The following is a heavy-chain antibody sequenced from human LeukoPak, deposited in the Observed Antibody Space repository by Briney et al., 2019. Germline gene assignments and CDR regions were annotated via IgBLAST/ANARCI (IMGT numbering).Heavy chain of an antibody. D-gene: IGHD1-1*01. Sequence: GGSLRLSCAASGFTFSDAWMTWVRQAPVKGLEWVSAVSGSGGSTYYADSVKGRFTISRDDSKNTLYLQMNSLRAEDTAVYYCAKVMPERQGDYWGQGTLVTVSS. CDR3: AKVMPERQGDY. CDR1: GFTFSDAW. CDR2: VSGSGGST. V-gene: IGHV3-23*01. J-gene: IGHJ4*02.